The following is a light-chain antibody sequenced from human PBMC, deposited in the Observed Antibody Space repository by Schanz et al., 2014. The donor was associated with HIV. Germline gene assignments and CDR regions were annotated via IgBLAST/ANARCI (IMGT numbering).Light chain of an antibody. J-gene: IGLJ3*02. CDR1: SSDVGGYKY. CDR2: DVD. CDR3: SSYRSGSPLWV. Sequence: QSALTQPASVSGSPGQSITISCTGTSSDVGGYKYVSWYQQYPGKAPKLIIFDVDNRPSGVSYRFSGSKSGNTASLTISGLQAEDEADYYCSSYRSGSPLWVFGGGTKVTVL. V-gene: IGLV2-14*01.